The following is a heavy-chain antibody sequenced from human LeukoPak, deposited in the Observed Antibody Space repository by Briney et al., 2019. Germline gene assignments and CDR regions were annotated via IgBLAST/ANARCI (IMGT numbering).Heavy chain of an antibody. D-gene: IGHD3-3*01. CDR1: GGSISSSNW. J-gene: IGHJ6*03. Sequence: SGTLSLTCAVSGGSISSSNWWSWVRQPPGKGLEWIGEIYHSGSTNYNPSLKSRVTISVDKSKNQFSLKLSSVTAADTAVYYCARGVFGVVRTYYYYMDVWGKGTTVTVPS. CDR2: IYHSGST. CDR3: ARGVFGVVRTYYYYMDV. V-gene: IGHV4-4*02.